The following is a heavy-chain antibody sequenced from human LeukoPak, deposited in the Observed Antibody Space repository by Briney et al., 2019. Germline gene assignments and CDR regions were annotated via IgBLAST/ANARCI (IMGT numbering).Heavy chain of an antibody. CDR1: GFTFSNAW. D-gene: IGHD1-26*01. CDR3: TTDSEWELLGIYFDY. Sequence: GGSLRLSCAVSGFTFSNAWMSWVRQAPGKGLEWVSRIKSKTDGGTTDYAAPVKGRFTISRDDSKNTLYLQMNSLKTEDTAVYYCTTDSEWELLGIYFDYWGQGTLVTVSS. J-gene: IGHJ4*02. CDR2: IKSKTDGGTT. V-gene: IGHV3-15*01.